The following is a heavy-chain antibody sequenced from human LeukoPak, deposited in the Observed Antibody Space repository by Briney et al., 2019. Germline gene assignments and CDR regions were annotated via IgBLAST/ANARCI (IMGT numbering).Heavy chain of an antibody. J-gene: IGHJ4*02. CDR3: ARDDCGDTCYPGGY. Sequence: ASVKASCKASGYTFTKYVVHWVRQAPGQRPEWMGWINAGNGDTKYSQNFQDRVTITRDTSANTAYMELGSLTSEDTALYYCARDDCGDTCYPGGYWGQGTLVTVSS. CDR2: INAGNGDT. V-gene: IGHV1-3*01. CDR1: GYTFTKYV. D-gene: IGHD2-21*01.